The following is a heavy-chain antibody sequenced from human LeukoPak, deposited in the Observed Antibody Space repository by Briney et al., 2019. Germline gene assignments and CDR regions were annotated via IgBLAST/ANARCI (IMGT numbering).Heavy chain of an antibody. CDR2: ISYDGSNK. V-gene: IGHV3-30*18. CDR1: GFTFSSYG. J-gene: IGHJ4*02. Sequence: PGGSLRLSCAASGFTFSSYGMHWVRQAPGKGLEWVAVISYDGSNKYYADSVKGRFTISRGNSRNTLYLQMNSLRAEDTAVYYCAKDHVAQWERPRGYFDYWGQGTLVTVSS. CDR3: AKDHVAQWERPRGYFDY. D-gene: IGHD1-26*01.